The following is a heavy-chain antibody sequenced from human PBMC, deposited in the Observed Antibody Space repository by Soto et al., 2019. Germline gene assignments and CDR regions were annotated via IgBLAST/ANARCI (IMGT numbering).Heavy chain of an antibody. CDR2: INPNSGGT. CDR1: GYTFTGYY. Sequence: GASVKVSCKASGYTFTGYYMHWVRQAPGQGLEWMGWINPNSGGTNYAQKFQGWVTMTRDTSISTAYMELSRLRSDDTAVYYCARGCSSASCYNPRSGDYYYYAMDVWGQGTTVTVSS. CDR3: ARGCSSASCYNPRSGDYYYYAMDV. J-gene: IGHJ6*02. V-gene: IGHV1-2*04. D-gene: IGHD2-2*02.